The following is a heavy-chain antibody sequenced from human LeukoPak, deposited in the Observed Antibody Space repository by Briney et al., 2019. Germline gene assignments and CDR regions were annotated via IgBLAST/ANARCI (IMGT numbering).Heavy chain of an antibody. CDR2: IYYSGST. J-gene: IGHJ4*02. CDR1: GGSLSSYY. D-gene: IGHD5-18*01. CDR3: ARHRGGHSYISLDY. Sequence: SETLSLTCAVSGGSLSSYYCSWIRPPPGKGLGWVGYIYYSGSTNYNPSLKSRVPISVDTSKNQLSLKLSSVTAADTAVYYCARHRGGHSYISLDYWGQGTLVSVSS. V-gene: IGHV4-59*08.